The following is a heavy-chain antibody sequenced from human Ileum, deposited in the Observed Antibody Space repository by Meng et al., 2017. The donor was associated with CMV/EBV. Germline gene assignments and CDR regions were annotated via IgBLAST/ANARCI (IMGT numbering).Heavy chain of an antibody. CDR3: TRGYCSSTSCSKFDY. D-gene: IGHD2-2*01. Sequence: GESLKISCTASGFTFDDYTMNWVRQAPGKGLEWVGFIRSKAYGGTTEYAASVKGRFTISRDDSKSIAYLQMNSLKTEDTAVYYCTRGYCSSTSCSKFDYWGQGTLVTVSS. CDR1: GFTFDDYT. CDR2: IRSKAYGGTT. J-gene: IGHJ4*02. V-gene: IGHV3-49*04.